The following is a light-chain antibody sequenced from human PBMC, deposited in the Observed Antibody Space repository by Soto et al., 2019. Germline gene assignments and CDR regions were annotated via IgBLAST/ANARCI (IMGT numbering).Light chain of an antibody. CDR1: QGISSY. CDR3: QQYNSYST. J-gene: IGKJ1*01. CDR2: AAS. V-gene: IGKV1D-8*03. Sequence: VIWMTQSPSLLSASTGDRVTIIWRMRQGISSYLAWYQQKTGKAPEPLLYAASTLQSGVPSRFSGSGSGTEFTLTISSLQPDDFATYYCQQYNSYSTFGQGTKVDIK.